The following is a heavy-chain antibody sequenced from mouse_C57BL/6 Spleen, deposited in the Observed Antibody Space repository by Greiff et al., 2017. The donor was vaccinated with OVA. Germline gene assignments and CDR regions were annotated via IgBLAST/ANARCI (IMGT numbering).Heavy chain of an antibody. D-gene: IGHD2-3*01. J-gene: IGHJ1*03. CDR1: GFTFSSYA. Sequence: EVMLVESGGGLVKPGGSLKLSCAASGFTFSSYAMSWVRQTPEKRLEWVATISDGGSYTYYPDNVKGRFTISRDNAKNNLYLQMSSLKSEDTAMYYCARDGWLLRYFDVWGTGTTVTVSA. CDR3: ARDGWLLRYFDV. CDR2: ISDGGSYT. V-gene: IGHV5-4*01.